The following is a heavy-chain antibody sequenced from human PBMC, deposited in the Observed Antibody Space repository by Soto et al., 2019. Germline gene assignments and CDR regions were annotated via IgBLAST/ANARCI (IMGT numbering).Heavy chain of an antibody. J-gene: IGHJ4*02. Sequence: SETLSLTCTVSGGSISSGDYYWSWIRQPPGKGLEWIGYIYYSGSTYYNPSLKSRVTISVDTSKNQFSLKLSSVTAADTAVYYCARVLKGYCSGGSCYTFDYWGQGTLVTVSS. D-gene: IGHD2-15*01. V-gene: IGHV4-30-4*01. CDR1: GGSISSGDYY. CDR3: ARVLKGYCSGGSCYTFDY. CDR2: IYYSGST.